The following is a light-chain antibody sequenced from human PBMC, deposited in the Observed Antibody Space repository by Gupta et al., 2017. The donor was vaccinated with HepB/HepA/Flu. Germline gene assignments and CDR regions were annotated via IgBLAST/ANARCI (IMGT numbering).Light chain of an antibody. J-gene: IGKJ1*01. V-gene: IGKV3-11*01. CDR1: QSVRNY. Sequence: EIVLTQSPATLSLPLGEGATLSCRASQSVRNYLAWYQQKAGQAPRLLIYDAYKRATGIPDRFSGAGSEADFTLSISSLQPGDSAVYYCQQRGAWPMTFGQGTKVEIK. CDR2: DAY. CDR3: QQRGAWPMT.